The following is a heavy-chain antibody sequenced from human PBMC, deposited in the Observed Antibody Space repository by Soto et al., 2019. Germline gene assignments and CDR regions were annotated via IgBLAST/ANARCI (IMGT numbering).Heavy chain of an antibody. V-gene: IGHV1-46*01. CDR1: GYTFIHYY. CDR3: ARSLLQGDF. D-gene: IGHD2-21*01. Sequence: QVQLVQSGAEVKKPGASVKISCKASGYTFIHYYIHWVRQAPGQGLEWMAIINPNGGSTNYGQKFQGRVTVTSDTSTTTVSMELNSLESDDTAVYFCARSLLQGDFWGQGTLVTVSS. CDR2: INPNGGST. J-gene: IGHJ4*02.